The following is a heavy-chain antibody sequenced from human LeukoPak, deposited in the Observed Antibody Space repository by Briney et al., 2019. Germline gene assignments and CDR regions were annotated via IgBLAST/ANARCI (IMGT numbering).Heavy chain of an antibody. CDR3: ARQLTMIRGYGMDV. D-gene: IGHD3-10*01. V-gene: IGHV5-51*01. J-gene: IGHJ6*02. CDR1: GYSFTSYW. Sequence: GESLKISCKASGYSFTSYWIVWVRQMPGKGLEWRGFINPGNSGTRYSPSFQGQVTISADKSISTAYLQWSSLKASDTAMYYCARQLTMIRGYGMDVWGQGTTVTASS. CDR2: INPGNSGT.